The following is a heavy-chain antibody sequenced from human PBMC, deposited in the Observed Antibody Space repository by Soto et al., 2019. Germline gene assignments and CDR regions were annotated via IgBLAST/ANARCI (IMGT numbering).Heavy chain of an antibody. D-gene: IGHD5-12*01. Sequence: QVQLVQSGAEVKKPGASVKVSCEATGYTFTGNYLRWVRQAPGQGLEWMGWIRPHRGATKYAHKFQGWVTMTRDTSISTAYLDLSSLKSNDTAVYYCVREGVAPTYGRFDHWCQGPLVSVSS. CDR3: VREGVAPTYGRFDH. J-gene: IGHJ5*02. V-gene: IGHV1-2*04. CDR2: IRPHRGAT. CDR1: GYTFTGNY.